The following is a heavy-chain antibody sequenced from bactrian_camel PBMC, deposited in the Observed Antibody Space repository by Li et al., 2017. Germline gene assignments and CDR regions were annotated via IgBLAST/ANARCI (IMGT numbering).Heavy chain of an antibody. V-gene: IGHV3S26*01. Sequence: HVQLVESGGGSVQAGGSLRLSCGYTYSSYCMGWFRQAPGKEREGVAVIDSDGFTSYADSVKGRFTISIDIHKNTLYLEMNSLKPEDTAMYYCAADAPTARADARTLHPNYLGQGTQVTVS. D-gene: IGHD1*01. J-gene: IGHJ4*01. CDR3: AADAPTARADARTLHPNY. CDR1: YTYSSYC. CDR2: IDSDGFT.